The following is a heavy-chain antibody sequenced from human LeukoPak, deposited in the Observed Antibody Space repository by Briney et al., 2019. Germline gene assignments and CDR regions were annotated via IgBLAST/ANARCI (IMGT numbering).Heavy chain of an antibody. Sequence: SETLSLTCTVSGGSISSYYWSWIRQPPGKGLEWIGYIYYSGSTNYNPSLKSRVTISADTSKNQFSLTLGSVSATDTAVYYCVSPRGFSYGYFDYWGQGTLVTVSS. V-gene: IGHV4-59*08. CDR3: VSPRGFSYGYFDY. D-gene: IGHD5-18*01. CDR2: IYYSGST. J-gene: IGHJ4*02. CDR1: GGSISSYY.